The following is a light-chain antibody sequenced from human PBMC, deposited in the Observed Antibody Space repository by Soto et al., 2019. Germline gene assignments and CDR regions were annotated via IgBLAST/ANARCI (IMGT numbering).Light chain of an antibody. CDR2: DNN. J-gene: IGLJ1*01. V-gene: IGLV1-51*01. CDR1: SSNIGENS. Sequence: QSVSTQPPSVSAAPGQEVTISCSGSSSNIGENSVSWYQQLPGTAPKLLIYDNNRRPSGIPARFSGSKSGTSATLGITGLQTGDEADYYCGAWDTRLNVYVFGSGTKLTVL. CDR3: GAWDTRLNVYV.